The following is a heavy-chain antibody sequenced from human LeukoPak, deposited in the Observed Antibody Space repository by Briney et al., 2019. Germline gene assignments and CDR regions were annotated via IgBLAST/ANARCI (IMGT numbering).Heavy chain of an antibody. Sequence: SETLSLTCAVYGGSFSGYYWSWIRQPPGKGLEWIGYIYYSGSTNYNPSLKSRVTISVDTSKNQFSLKLSSVTAADTAVYYCARGGGYFYDFWSGYNSPRRITYYYYGMDVWGQGTTVTVSS. D-gene: IGHD3-3*01. V-gene: IGHV4-59*01. J-gene: IGHJ6*02. CDR3: ARGGGYFYDFWSGYNSPRRITYYYYGMDV. CDR1: GGSFSGYY. CDR2: IYYSGST.